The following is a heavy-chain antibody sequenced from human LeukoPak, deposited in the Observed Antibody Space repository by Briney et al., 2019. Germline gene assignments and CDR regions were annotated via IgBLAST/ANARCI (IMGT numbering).Heavy chain of an antibody. D-gene: IGHD6-13*01. Sequence: SETLSLTCAVYGGSFSGYYWSWIRQPPGKGLGWIGEINHSGSTNYNPSLKSRVTISVDTSKNQFSLKLSSVTAADTAVYYCARGVSSSSPRDYWGQGTLVTVSS. CDR2: INHSGST. V-gene: IGHV4-34*01. CDR3: ARGVSSSSPRDY. CDR1: GGSFSGYY. J-gene: IGHJ4*02.